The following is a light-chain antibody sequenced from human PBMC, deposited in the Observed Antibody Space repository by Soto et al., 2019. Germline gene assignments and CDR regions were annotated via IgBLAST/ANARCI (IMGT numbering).Light chain of an antibody. CDR3: QQSYSTPT. V-gene: IGKV1-39*01. CDR1: QSISNY. CDR2: AAY. J-gene: IGKJ2*01. Sequence: DIQMTQSPSSLSASVGDRVTITCRASQSISNYLNWYQQKPGKAPKLLIYAAYSLQSGVPSRFSGSGSGTDFTLTISRLQPEDFATYYCQQSYSTPTFGQGTKLEIK.